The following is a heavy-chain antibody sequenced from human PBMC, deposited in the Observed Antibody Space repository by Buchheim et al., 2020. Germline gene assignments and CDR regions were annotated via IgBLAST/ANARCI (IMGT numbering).Heavy chain of an antibody. D-gene: IGHD6-13*01. V-gene: IGHV3-23*01. CDR2: DSSSGGGI. CDR1: GFTFSSHA. J-gene: IGHJ4*02. CDR3: ARGSWLEY. Sequence: EVQLLESGGSLVQPGGSLRLSCAAAGFTFSSHAMTWVRQAQGKGLEWVSGDSSSGGGIYYADSVRGRFTMSRDNSKKMLYLQMNSLRVEDTAVYYCARGSWLEYWGQGTL.